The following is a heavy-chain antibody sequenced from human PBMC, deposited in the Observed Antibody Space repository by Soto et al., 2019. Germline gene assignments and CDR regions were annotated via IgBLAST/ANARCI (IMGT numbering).Heavy chain of an antibody. CDR1: GYTFSSYG. CDR3: ARDNELFDY. Sequence: QVQLVQSGAEVKRPGASVKVSCKASGYTFSSYGISWVRQAPGQGLEWMGWISTYNDNTNYAQKLQGRVTMTRDTSTSTAYMEVRSLRSDDTAVYYCARDNELFDYWGQGTLVTFSS. J-gene: IGHJ4*02. CDR2: ISTYNDNT. V-gene: IGHV1-18*01. D-gene: IGHD1-1*01.